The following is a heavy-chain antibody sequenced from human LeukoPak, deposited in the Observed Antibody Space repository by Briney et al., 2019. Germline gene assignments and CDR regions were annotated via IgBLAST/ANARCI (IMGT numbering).Heavy chain of an antibody. J-gene: IGHJ6*02. CDR1: GFIFSSYW. V-gene: IGHV3-7*03. D-gene: IGHD5-12*01. Sequence: GGSLRLSCVGFGFIFSSYWMSWVRQAPGKGLEWVANIKEDGSEKYYVDSVKGRFTFSRDNAKNSVYLQMSSLRVEDTAVYYCARDRMATRPNYYYYGMDVWGQGTTVIVSS. CDR2: IKEDGSEK. CDR3: ARDRMATRPNYYYYGMDV.